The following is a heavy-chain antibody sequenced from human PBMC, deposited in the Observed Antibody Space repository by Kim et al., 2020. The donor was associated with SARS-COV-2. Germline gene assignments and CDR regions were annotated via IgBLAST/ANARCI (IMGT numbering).Heavy chain of an antibody. V-gene: IGHV7-4-1*02. CDR1: GYTFTSYA. J-gene: IGHJ2*01. Sequence: ASVKVSCKASGYTFTSYAMNWVRQAPGQGLEWMGWINTNTGNPTYAQGFTGRFVFSLDTSVSTAYLQISSLKAEDTAVYYCARVLDVFGELSPSWYFDLWGRGTLVTVSS. CDR2: INTNTGNP. D-gene: IGHD3-10*02. CDR3: ARVLDVFGELSPSWYFDL.